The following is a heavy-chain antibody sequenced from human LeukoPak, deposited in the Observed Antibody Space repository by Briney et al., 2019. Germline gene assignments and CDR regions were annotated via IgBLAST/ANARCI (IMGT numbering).Heavy chain of an antibody. CDR2: IYTSGST. CDR3: ARGEYYYDSSGFLN. Sequence: SQTLSLTCTVSGGSISSGSYYWSWIRQPAGKGLEWIGRIYTSGSTNYNPSLKSRVTISVDTSKNQFSLKLSSVTAADTAVYYCARGEYYYDSSGFLNWGQGTLVTVSS. D-gene: IGHD3-22*01. J-gene: IGHJ4*02. V-gene: IGHV4-61*02. CDR1: GGSISSGSYY.